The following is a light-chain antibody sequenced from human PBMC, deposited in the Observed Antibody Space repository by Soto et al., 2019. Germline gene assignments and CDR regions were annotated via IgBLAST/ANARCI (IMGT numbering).Light chain of an antibody. Sequence: EIVLTQSPGTLSLSPGERATLSCRASQSVSSSYLAWYQQKPGQAPRLLIYGASSRATGIPDRFSGSGSGTDFTLTISRLEPEDFEVYYCHQYDSSPLTFGGGNKVEIK. CDR3: HQYDSSPLT. V-gene: IGKV3-20*01. J-gene: IGKJ4*01. CDR2: GAS. CDR1: QSVSSSY.